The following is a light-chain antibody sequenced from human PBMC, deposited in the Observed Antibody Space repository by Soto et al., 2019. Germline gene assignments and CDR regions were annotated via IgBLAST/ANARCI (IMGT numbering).Light chain of an antibody. CDR3: CSYAGSYYYV. V-gene: IGLV2-11*01. Sequence: QSVLTQPRSVSGSPGQSVTISCTGTSSDVGGYNYVSWYQQHPGKAPKLTIYDVSKRPSGVPDRFSGSKSGNTASLTISGLQAEDEADYYCCSYAGSYYYVFGTGTKLTVL. CDR1: SSDVGGYNY. CDR2: DVS. J-gene: IGLJ1*01.